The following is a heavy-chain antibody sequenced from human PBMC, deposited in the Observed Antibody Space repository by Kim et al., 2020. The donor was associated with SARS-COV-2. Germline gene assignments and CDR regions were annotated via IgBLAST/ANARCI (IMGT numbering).Heavy chain of an antibody. Sequence: GGSLRLSCAASGFTFSSYWMSWVRQAPGKGLEWVANIKQDGSEKYYVDSVKGRFTISRDNAKNSLFLQMNSLRAEDTAVYYCARDNYGSGGYVPPHDYYGMDVWGQGTTVTVSS. D-gene: IGHD3-10*01. CDR1: GFTFSSYW. CDR2: IKQDGSEK. J-gene: IGHJ6*02. CDR3: ARDNYGSGGYVPPHDYYGMDV. V-gene: IGHV3-7*03.